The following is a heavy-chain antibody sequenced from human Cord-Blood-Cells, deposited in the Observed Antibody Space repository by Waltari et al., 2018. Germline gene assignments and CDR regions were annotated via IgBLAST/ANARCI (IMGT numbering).Heavy chain of an antibody. CDR1: GYTFTSYD. J-gene: IGHJ5*02. CDR2: RNPNSGNT. Sequence: QVQLVQSGAEVKKPGASVKVSCKASGYTFTSYDINWVRQATGQGLEWMGWRNPNSGNTGYAQKVQGRVTITRNTSISTAYMARSSLRSEDTAVYYCARGGKAGTFNFDPWGQGTLVTVSS. CDR3: ARGGKAGTFNFDP. V-gene: IGHV1-8*03. D-gene: IGHD1-7*01.